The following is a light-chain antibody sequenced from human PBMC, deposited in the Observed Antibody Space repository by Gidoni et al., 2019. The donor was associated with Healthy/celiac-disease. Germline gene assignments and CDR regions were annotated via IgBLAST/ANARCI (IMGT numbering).Light chain of an antibody. Sequence: EIVLTQSHGTLSWSPGESATPSCRASQSVSGSSLAWYQQKPGQAPMLLIYGASSRATGIPDSFSGSGSGTDFTLTISRLEPEDFAVYYCQHYGSSPYTFGQGTKLEIK. J-gene: IGKJ2*01. CDR3: QHYGSSPYT. CDR1: QSVSGSS. CDR2: GAS. V-gene: IGKV3-20*01.